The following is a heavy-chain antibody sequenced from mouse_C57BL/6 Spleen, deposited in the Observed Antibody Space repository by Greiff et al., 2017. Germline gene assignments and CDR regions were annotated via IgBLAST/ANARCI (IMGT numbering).Heavy chain of an antibody. CDR1: GFTFSSYA. CDR3: ARRGIYGSTPLYDY. V-gene: IGHV5-4*03. CDR2: LSDGGSYT. J-gene: IGHJ2*01. D-gene: IGHD1-1*01. Sequence: EVQRVESGGGLVKPGGSLTLSCAASGFTFSSYAMSWVRQTPEKRLEWVATLSDGGSYTYYPDNVTGRFTISRDNAKNNLYLQMSHLKSEDTAMYYCARRGIYGSTPLYDYWGQGTTLTVSS.